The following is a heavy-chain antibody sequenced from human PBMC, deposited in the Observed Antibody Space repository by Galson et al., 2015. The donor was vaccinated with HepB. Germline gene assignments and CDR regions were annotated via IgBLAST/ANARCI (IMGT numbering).Heavy chain of an antibody. V-gene: IGHV1-8*01. CDR3: ARDLASPWVRGVTSFDY. CDR2: MNPNSGNT. J-gene: IGHJ4*02. CDR1: GYTFTSYD. Sequence: SVKVSCKASGYTFTSYDINWVRQATGQGLEWMGWMNPNSGNTGYAQKFQGRVTMTRNTSISTAYMELSSLRSEDTAVYYCARDLASPWVRGVTSFDYWGQGTLVTVSS. D-gene: IGHD3-10*01.